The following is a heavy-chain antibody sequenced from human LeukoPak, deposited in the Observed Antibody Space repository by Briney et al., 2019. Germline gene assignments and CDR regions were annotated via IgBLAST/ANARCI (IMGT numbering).Heavy chain of an antibody. CDR1: GGSINMDTYF. Sequence: SETLSLTCTVFGGSINMDTYFWGWIRQPPGKGREWIGSLFSRGTPSTSPSLGGRVTLSIDEPKNQTSLKLNSVPPADTAVYYCARHASWFGPWGQGTLVTVSS. CDR2: LFSRGTP. V-gene: IGHV4-39*01. J-gene: IGHJ5*02. CDR3: ARHASWFGP.